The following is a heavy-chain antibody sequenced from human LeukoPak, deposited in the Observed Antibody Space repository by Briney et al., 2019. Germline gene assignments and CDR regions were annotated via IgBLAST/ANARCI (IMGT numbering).Heavy chain of an antibody. CDR3: ARSRSRFPGHGPHFDY. CDR1: GGSISSYY. Sequence: PSETLSLTCTVSGGSISSYYWSWIRQPAGKGLEWIGRIYTSGSTNYNPSLKSRVTMSVDTSKNQFSLKLSSVTAADTAVYYCARSRSRFPGHGPHFDYWGQGTLVTVSS. D-gene: IGHD4-17*01. J-gene: IGHJ4*02. V-gene: IGHV4-4*07. CDR2: IYTSGST.